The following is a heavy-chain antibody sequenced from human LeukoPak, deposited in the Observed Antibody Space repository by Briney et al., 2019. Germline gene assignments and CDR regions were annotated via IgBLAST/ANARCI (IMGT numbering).Heavy chain of an antibody. CDR2: INSSSSYI. CDR3: ASIRNYYYGMDV. CDR1: GFTFSSYR. Sequence: GGSLRLSCAASGFTFSSYRLNWVRQPPAKGLEWVSSINSSSSYIYYAHSVKGRFTISRDHAKNSLYLQMNSLRAEDTAVYYCASIRNYYYGMDVWGQGTTVTVSS. D-gene: IGHD2-21*01. V-gene: IGHV3-21*01. J-gene: IGHJ6*02.